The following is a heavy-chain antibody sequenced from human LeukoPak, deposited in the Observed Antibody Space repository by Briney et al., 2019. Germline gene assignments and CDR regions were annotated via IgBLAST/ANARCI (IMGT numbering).Heavy chain of an antibody. CDR2: AIPFLGTA. J-gene: IGHJ4*02. V-gene: IGHV1-69*10. Sequence: ASVKVSCKASGGTFISYVISWVRQAPGQGLEWMGGAIPFLGTANYAQKFQDRITITAEKSTTTTYMELRSLRSDDTAIYHCAILGTVPYWGQGTQITVSS. D-gene: IGHD1-26*01. CDR3: AILGTVPY. CDR1: GGTFISYV.